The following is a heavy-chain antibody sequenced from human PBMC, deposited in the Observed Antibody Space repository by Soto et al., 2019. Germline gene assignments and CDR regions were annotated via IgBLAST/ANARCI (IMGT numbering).Heavy chain of an antibody. CDR1: GFTFSSYS. Sequence: EVQLVESGGGLVKPGGSLRLSCAASGFTFSSYSMNWVRQAPGKGLEWVSSISSSSSYIYYADSVKGRFTISRDNAKNSLYLQMTSLRAADTAVYYCARGNSSGWYYWGQGTLVTVSS. CDR2: ISSSSSYI. V-gene: IGHV3-21*01. J-gene: IGHJ4*02. D-gene: IGHD6-19*01. CDR3: ARGNSSGWYY.